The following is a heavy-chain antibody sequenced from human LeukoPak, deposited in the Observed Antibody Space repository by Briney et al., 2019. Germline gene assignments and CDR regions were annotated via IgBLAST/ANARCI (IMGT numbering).Heavy chain of an antibody. Sequence: GGSLRLSCAASGFTFSSYSMNWVRQAPGKGLEWVAVISYDGSNKYYADSVKGRFTISRDNSKNTLYLQMNSLRAEDTAVYYCAKDSFGYSSSWYFDYWGQGTLVTVSS. CDR3: AKDSFGYSSSWYFDY. CDR2: ISYDGSNK. J-gene: IGHJ4*02. CDR1: GFTFSSYS. V-gene: IGHV3-30*18. D-gene: IGHD6-13*01.